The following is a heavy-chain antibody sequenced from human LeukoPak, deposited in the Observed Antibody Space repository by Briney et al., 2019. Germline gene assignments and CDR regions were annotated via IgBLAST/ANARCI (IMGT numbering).Heavy chain of an antibody. CDR2: ISTSSSYI. CDR3: ARDSGGYFDRNHFDY. D-gene: IGHD3-9*01. Sequence: GGSLRLSCAASGFIFSSHGMNWVRQAPGKGLEWVSFISTSSSYIYYADSVKGRFTISRHNAKNSLYLEMNSLRAEDTAVYYCARDSGGYFDRNHFDYWGQGTLVTVSS. J-gene: IGHJ4*02. V-gene: IGHV3-21*06. CDR1: GFIFSSHG.